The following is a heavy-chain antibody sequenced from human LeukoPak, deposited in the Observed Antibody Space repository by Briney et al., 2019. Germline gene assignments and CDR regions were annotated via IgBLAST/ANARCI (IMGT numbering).Heavy chain of an antibody. D-gene: IGHD1-20*01. Sequence: GGSLRLPCVASGFTFSSYAMSWVRQAPGKGLVWVSRIKSDGITITYADSVKGRFTISRDNAKNTLYLQMNSLRAEDTAVYYCLRDLNWSLDQWGQGTLVTVSS. CDR1: GFTFSSYA. V-gene: IGHV3-74*01. J-gene: IGHJ4*02. CDR3: LRDLNWSLDQ. CDR2: IKSDGITI.